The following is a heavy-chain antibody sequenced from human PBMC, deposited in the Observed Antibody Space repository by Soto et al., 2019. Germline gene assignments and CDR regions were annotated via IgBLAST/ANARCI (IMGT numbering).Heavy chain of an antibody. CDR1: GGTFSSYT. Sequence: QVQLVQSGAEVKKPGSSVRLSCTASGGTFSSYTLSWVRQAPGQGLEWMGRIIPILTITDYAQKFRGRLTITADKSSSTAYMELSGLRSEDTAVYYCARRRYCGADCYKYYYFGMDLWGQGTTVTVSS. D-gene: IGHD2-21*02. V-gene: IGHV1-69*02. CDR2: IIPILTIT. CDR3: ARRRYCGADCYKYYYFGMDL. J-gene: IGHJ6*02.